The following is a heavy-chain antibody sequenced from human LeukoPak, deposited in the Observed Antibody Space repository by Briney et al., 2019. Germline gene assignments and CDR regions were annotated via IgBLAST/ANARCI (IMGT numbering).Heavy chain of an antibody. CDR2: ISSSTTTI. CDR3: ARGGGNGIDY. CDR1: GFTFSSYS. J-gene: IGHJ4*02. Sequence: PGGSLRLSCAASGFTFSSYSMNWVRQAPGKGLEWVSFISSSTTTIYYADSVKGRFSISRDNAKNSLYLQMNSLRDDDTAVYFCARGGGNGIDYWGQGTLVTVSS. D-gene: IGHD1-26*01. V-gene: IGHV3-48*02.